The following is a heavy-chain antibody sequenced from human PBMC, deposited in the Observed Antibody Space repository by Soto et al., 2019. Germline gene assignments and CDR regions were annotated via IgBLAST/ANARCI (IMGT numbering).Heavy chain of an antibody. D-gene: IGHD3-16*01. CDR3: ARDRGGITVSSTPLGEWFDH. Sequence: QVQLQESGPGLVRPSETLSLTCTVSGAFLNNFFWSWIRQTPGKGLEWIGYVSQVGAAAYWAEGETTGYNPSRGSRATRSLDLTKNQFSLRVTSVTAGDTAVYYCARDRGGITVSSTPLGEWFDHWGQGTLVTVSS. CDR2: VSQVGAAAYWAEGETT. CDR1: GAFLNNFF. J-gene: IGHJ5*02. V-gene: IGHV4-59*01.